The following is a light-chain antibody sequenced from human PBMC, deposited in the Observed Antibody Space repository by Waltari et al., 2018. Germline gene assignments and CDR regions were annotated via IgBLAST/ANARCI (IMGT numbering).Light chain of an antibody. CDR3: QVWDSRSEVV. CDR2: YDD. V-gene: IGLV3-21*04. CDR1: NIGTKN. J-gene: IGLJ2*01. Sequence: SYVLTPPPSVSEAPEKTADLTWGGDNIGTKNGPWYHEKPGQAPVLVIYYDDDRPPGPPERFSGSNSGNTATLTISRVDAGDEADYYCQVWDSRSEVVFGGGTRLTVL.